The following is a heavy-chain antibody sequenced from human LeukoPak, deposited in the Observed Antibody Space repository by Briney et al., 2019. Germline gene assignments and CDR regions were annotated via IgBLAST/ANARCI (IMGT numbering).Heavy chain of an antibody. J-gene: IGHJ4*02. CDR3: ARGYARAYFDY. V-gene: IGHV4-34*01. D-gene: IGHD2-2*01. CDR1: GGSFSGYY. CDR2: INHSGST. Sequence: KPSETLSLTCAVYGGSFSGYYWSWIRQPPGKGLEWIGEINHSGSTNYNPSLKSRVTISVDTSKNQFSLKLSSVTAADTAVYYCARGYARAYFDYWGQGTPVTVSS.